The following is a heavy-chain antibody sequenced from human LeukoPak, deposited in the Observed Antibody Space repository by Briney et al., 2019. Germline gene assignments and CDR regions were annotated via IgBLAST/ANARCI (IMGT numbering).Heavy chain of an antibody. CDR3: ARVNYGDYGHYWYSDL. J-gene: IGHJ2*01. CDR1: GFTFSSYD. Sequence: LPGGSLRLSCAASGFTFSSYDMHWVRQATGKGLEWVSAIGTAGDTYYPGSVKGRFTISRENAKNSLYLQMNSLRAGDTAVYYCARVNYGDYGHYWYSDLWGRGTLVTVSS. V-gene: IGHV3-13*01. D-gene: IGHD4-17*01. CDR2: IGTAGDT.